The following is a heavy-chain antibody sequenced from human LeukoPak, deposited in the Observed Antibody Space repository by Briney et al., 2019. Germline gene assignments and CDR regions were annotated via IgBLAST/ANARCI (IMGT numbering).Heavy chain of an antibody. CDR1: GYTFTGYY. Sequence: ASVKVSCKASGYTFTGYYMHWVRQAPGQGLEWMGRINPNSGGTNYAQKFQGRVTMTRDTSISTAYMELSSLRSEDTAVYYCARSRYYDILTGYYNLAFDYWGQGTLVTVSS. CDR3: ARSRYYDILTGYYNLAFDY. CDR2: INPNSGGT. D-gene: IGHD3-9*01. J-gene: IGHJ4*02. V-gene: IGHV1-2*06.